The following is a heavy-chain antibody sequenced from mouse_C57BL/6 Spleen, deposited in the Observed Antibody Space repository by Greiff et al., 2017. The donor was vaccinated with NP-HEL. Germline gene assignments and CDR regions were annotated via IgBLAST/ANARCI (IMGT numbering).Heavy chain of an antibody. Sequence: EVLLVESGGGLVKPGGSLKLSCAASGFTFSDYGMHWVRQAPEQGLEWVAYISSGSSTIYYADTVKGRFTISRDNANNTLFLQLTSLRSEDTAMYYCARGTGTGYWGQGTTLTVSS. CDR1: GFTFSDYG. CDR2: ISSGSSTI. J-gene: IGHJ2*01. V-gene: IGHV5-17*01. D-gene: IGHD4-1*01. CDR3: ARGTGTGY.